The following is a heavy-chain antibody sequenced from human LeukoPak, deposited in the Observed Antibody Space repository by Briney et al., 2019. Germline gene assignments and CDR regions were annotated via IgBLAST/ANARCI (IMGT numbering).Heavy chain of an antibody. Sequence: PSETLSLTCAVYGGSFSGYYWSWIRQPPGKGLEWIGEINHSGSTNYNPSLKSRVTISVDTSKNQFSLKLSSVTAADTAVYYCAKELGVPSYYDYVWGSYPFDYWGQGTLVTVSS. J-gene: IGHJ4*02. CDR1: GGSFSGYY. D-gene: IGHD3-16*01. CDR2: INHSGST. V-gene: IGHV4-34*01. CDR3: AKELGVPSYYDYVWGSYPFDY.